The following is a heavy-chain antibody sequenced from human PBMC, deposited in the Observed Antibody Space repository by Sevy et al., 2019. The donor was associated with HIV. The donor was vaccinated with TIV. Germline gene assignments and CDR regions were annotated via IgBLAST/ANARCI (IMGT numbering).Heavy chain of an antibody. CDR3: ARSPPVVVVPGAPSWFDP. CDR1: DGSFSGYY. V-gene: IGHV4-34*01. D-gene: IGHD2-2*01. Sequence: SETLSLTCAVHDGSFSGYYWNWIRQLPGKGLEWIGEINESGITYYNPSLKSRVTISVDTSKKQFSLKLNSVTAGDTAVYFSARSPPVVVVPGAPSWFDPWGQGTVVTVSS. CDR2: INESGIT. J-gene: IGHJ5*02.